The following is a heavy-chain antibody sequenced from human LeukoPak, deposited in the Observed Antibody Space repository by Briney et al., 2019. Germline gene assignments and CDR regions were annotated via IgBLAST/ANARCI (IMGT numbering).Heavy chain of an antibody. Sequence: SETLSLTCTVSGGSINSDNSYWSWIRQPAGKGLEWIGRIYANGSANYNPSLKRRVTISVATSKNQFSLKLRSVTAADTAVYYCARGVHRLTRPTTVTTGLDVWGHGTMVTVSS. CDR1: GGSINSDNSY. V-gene: IGHV4-61*02. D-gene: IGHD4-17*01. J-gene: IGHJ3*01. CDR3: ARGVHRLTRPTTVTTGLDV. CDR2: IYANGSA.